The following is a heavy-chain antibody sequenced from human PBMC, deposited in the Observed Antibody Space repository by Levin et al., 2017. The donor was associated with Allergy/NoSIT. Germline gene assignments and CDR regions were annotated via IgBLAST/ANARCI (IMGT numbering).Heavy chain of an antibody. Sequence: SCTASGFTFSSYWMSWVRQAPGKGLEWVANIKQDGSVKYYVDSVKARFTISRDNAKNSLYLQMNSLRAEDTAVYYCAKEPYGTFSDYWGQGTLVTVSS. CDR1: GFTFSSYW. J-gene: IGHJ4*02. CDR2: IKQDGSVK. D-gene: IGHD4-17*01. CDR3: AKEPYGTFSDY. V-gene: IGHV3-7*01.